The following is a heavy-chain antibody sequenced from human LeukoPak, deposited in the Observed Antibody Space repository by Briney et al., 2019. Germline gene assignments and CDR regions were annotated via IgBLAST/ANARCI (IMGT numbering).Heavy chain of an antibody. CDR3: ARGGNIAGATRSAFDI. Sequence: GGSLRLSCAASGFTVSSNYMSWVRRAPGKGLEWVSVISRGGTTYYADSVKGRFTNSRDSSKNTLYLQMNSLRAADTAVYYCARGGNIAGATRSAFDIWGQGTMVTVSS. J-gene: IGHJ3*02. CDR2: ISRGGTT. V-gene: IGHV3-53*01. CDR1: GFTVSSNY. D-gene: IGHD1-26*01.